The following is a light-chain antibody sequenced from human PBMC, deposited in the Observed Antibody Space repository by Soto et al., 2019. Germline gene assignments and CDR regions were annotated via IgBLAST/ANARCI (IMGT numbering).Light chain of an antibody. Sequence: QSVLTQPASVSGSPGQSITISCTGTSSDVGGYNYVSWYQHHPGKAPKIMVFEVSNRPSGVSNRFSGSKSGNTASLTISGLQPEDEADYYCSSYTSGTSYVFGTGTRSPS. CDR2: EVS. CDR1: SSDVGGYNY. V-gene: IGLV2-14*01. J-gene: IGLJ1*01. CDR3: SSYTSGTSYV.